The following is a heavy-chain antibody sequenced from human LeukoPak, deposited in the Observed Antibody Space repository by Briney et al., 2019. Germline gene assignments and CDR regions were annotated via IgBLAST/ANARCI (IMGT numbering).Heavy chain of an antibody. CDR2: MNPNSGNT. Sequence: ASVKVSCRASGYTFTSYDINWVRQATGQGLEWMGWMNPNSGNTGYAQKFQGRVTMTRNTSISTAYMELSSLRSEDTAVYYCARGPSRGAIRGYYMDVWGKGTTVTISS. CDR1: GYTFTSYD. V-gene: IGHV1-8*01. J-gene: IGHJ6*03. D-gene: IGHD4/OR15-4a*01. CDR3: ARGPSRGAIRGYYMDV.